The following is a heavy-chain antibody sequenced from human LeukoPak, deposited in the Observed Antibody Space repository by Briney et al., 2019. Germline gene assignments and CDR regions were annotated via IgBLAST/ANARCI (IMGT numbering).Heavy chain of an antibody. CDR3: ARDLKKYSRRGENWFDP. Sequence: ASVKVSCKASGYTFTSYGISWVRQAPGQGLEWMGWISAYNGNTNYAQKLQGRVTMTTDTSTSTAYMELRSLRSDDTAVYYCARDLKKYSRRGENWFDPWGQGTLLTVSS. V-gene: IGHV1-18*01. J-gene: IGHJ5*02. CDR1: GYTFTSYG. CDR2: ISAYNGNT. D-gene: IGHD6-6*01.